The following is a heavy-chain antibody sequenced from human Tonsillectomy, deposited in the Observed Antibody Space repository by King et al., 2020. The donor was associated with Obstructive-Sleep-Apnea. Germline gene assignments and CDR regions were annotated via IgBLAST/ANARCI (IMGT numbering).Heavy chain of an antibody. CDR2: INHSGST. CDR3: ARAPGWNDVG. V-gene: IGHV4-34*01. CDR1: GGSFSGYY. D-gene: IGHD1-1*01. Sequence: QVQLQQWGAGLLKPSETLSLTCAVYGGSFSGYYWSWIRQPPGKGLEWIGEINHSGSTNYNPSLKSRVTITVETSKNQFSLKLSSVTAADTAVYYCARAPGWNDVGWGQGTLVTVSS. J-gene: IGHJ4*02.